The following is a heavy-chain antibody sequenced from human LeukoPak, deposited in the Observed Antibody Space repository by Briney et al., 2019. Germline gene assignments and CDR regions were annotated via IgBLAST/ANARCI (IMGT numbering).Heavy chain of an antibody. V-gene: IGHV3-23*01. CDR2: ISGSGDST. J-gene: IGHJ4*02. CDR1: GFTFSSYA. Sequence: GGSLRLSCAASGFTFSSYAMSWVRQAPGKGLEWVSTISGSGDSTYYAGSVKGRFTISRDNSKNTLYLQMNSLRAEDTAVYYCAKDDQGGGDCYDYWGQGTLVTVSS. CDR3: AKDDQGGGDCYDY. D-gene: IGHD2-21*02.